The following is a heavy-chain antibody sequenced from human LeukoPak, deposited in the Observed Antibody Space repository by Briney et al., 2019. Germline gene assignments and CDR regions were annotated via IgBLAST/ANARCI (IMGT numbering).Heavy chain of an antibody. J-gene: IGHJ4*02. CDR3: STAGYCTNGVCYALDY. D-gene: IGHD2-8*01. CDR1: GFTFNSAW. CDR2: TKGKIDGGTT. V-gene: IGHV3-15*01. Sequence: PGGSLRLSCGASGFTFNSAWMNWVRQAPGKGLEWVARTKGKIDGGTTDYAAPVKGRFTVSRDDSKNTLYLQMNSLRTEGTALYYCSTAGYCTNGVCYALDYWGQGTLVTVSS.